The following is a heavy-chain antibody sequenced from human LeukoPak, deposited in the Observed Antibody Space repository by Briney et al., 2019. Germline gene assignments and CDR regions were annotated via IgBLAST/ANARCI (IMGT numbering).Heavy chain of an antibody. CDR1: GFTFSSYS. CDR3: ARASLEVTDYYYYYGMDV. Sequence: GGSLRLSCAASGFTFSSYSMNWVRQAPGKGLEWVSSISTSSSYIYYADSVKGRFTISRDNAKNSLYLQMNSQRAEDTAVYYCARASLEVTDYYYYYGMDVWGQGTTVTVSS. V-gene: IGHV3-21*04. J-gene: IGHJ6*02. CDR2: ISTSSSYI. D-gene: IGHD2-21*02.